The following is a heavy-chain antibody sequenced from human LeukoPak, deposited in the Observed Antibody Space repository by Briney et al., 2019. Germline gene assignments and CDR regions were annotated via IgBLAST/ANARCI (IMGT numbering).Heavy chain of an antibody. D-gene: IGHD1-14*01. CDR2: ISSSSSYI. Sequence: GGSLRLSCAASGFTFSSYSMNWVRQAPGKGLEWVSSISSSSSYIYYADSVKGRFTISRDNAKNSLYLQMNSLRAEDTAVYYCAKDKVTACWFDPWGQGALVTVSS. V-gene: IGHV3-21*04. J-gene: IGHJ5*02. CDR1: GFTFSSYS. CDR3: AKDKVTACWFDP.